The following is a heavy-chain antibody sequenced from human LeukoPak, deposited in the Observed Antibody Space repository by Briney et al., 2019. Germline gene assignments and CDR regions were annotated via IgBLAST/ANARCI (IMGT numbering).Heavy chain of an antibody. J-gene: IGHJ4*02. V-gene: IGHV3-48*04. CDR3: ARRGAVAGTTDY. CDR1: GFTFSSYS. D-gene: IGHD6-19*01. CDR2: ITSSSNTI. Sequence: GGSLRLSCAASGFTFSSYSMNWVRQAPGKGLEWVSYITSSSNTIYYADSVKGRFTISRDNAKNSLYLQMNSLRAEDTAVCYCARRGAVAGTTDYWGQGTLVTVSS.